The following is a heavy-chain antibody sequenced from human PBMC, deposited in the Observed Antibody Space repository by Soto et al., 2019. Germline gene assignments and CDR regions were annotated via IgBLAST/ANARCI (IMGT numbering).Heavy chain of an antibody. CDR2: INAGNGNT. CDR3: ARDGGSYGSGDYYYYMDV. V-gene: IGHV1-3*01. Sequence: ASVKVSCKASGYTFTSYAMHWVRQAPGQRLEWMGWINAGNGNTKYSQKFQGRVTITRDTSASTAYMELSSLRSEDTAVYYCARDGGSYGSGDYYYYMDVWGKGTTVTAP. CDR1: GYTFTSYA. J-gene: IGHJ6*03. D-gene: IGHD2-15*01.